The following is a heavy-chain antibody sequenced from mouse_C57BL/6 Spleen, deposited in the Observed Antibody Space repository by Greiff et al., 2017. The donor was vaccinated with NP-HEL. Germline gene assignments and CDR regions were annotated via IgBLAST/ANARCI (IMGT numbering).Heavy chain of an antibody. CDR3: ARGEGYGGFAY. J-gene: IGHJ3*01. V-gene: IGHV1-42*01. CDR1: GYSFTGYY. D-gene: IGHD2-3*01. CDR2: IKPSTGGT. Sequence: EVQLQQAGPELVKPGASVKISCKASGYSFTGYYMNWVKQSPEKSLEWIGEIKPSTGGTTYNQKFKAKATLTVDKSSSTAYMQLKSLTSEDSAVYYCARGEGYGGFAYWGQGTLVTVSA.